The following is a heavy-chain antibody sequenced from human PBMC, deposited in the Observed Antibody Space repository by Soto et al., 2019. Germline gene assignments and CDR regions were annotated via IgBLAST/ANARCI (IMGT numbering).Heavy chain of an antibody. CDR3: ARERRTTYGGAFAI. J-gene: IGHJ3*02. CDR1: GFTFSSYA. V-gene: IGHV3-23*01. D-gene: IGHD4-17*01. Sequence: GGSLRLSCAASGFTFSSYAMSWVRQAPGKGLEWVSAISGSGGSTYYADSVKGRFTISRDNAKNSLYLQMNSLRAEDTAVYYFARERRTTYGGAFAIWGQGTMVTVSS. CDR2: ISGSGGST.